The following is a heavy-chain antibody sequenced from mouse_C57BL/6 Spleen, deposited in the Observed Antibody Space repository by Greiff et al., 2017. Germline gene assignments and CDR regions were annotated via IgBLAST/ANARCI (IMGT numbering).Heavy chain of an antibody. CDR1: GYTFTDYE. V-gene: IGHV1-15*01. J-gene: IGHJ2*01. Sequence: VQLQQSGAELVRPGASVTLSCKASGYTFTDYEMHWVKQTPVHGLEWIGAIDPETGGTAYNQKFKGKAILTADKSSSTAYMERRSLTSEDSAVYYCTRGGLGREGDWGQGTTLTVSS. D-gene: IGHD4-1*01. CDR2: IDPETGGT. CDR3: TRGGLGREGD.